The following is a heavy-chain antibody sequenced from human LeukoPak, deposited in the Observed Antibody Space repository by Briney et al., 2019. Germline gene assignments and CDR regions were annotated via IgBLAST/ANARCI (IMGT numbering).Heavy chain of an antibody. D-gene: IGHD4-23*01. V-gene: IGHV4-34*01. CDR3: AREFVNDYFFDYGGNSDAFDI. Sequence: SETLSLTCAVYGGSFSGYYWSWIRQPPGKGLEWIGEINHSGSTNYNPSLKSRVTISVDTSKNQFSLKLSSVTAADTAVYYCAREFVNDYFFDYGGNSDAFDIWGQGTMVTVSS. CDR1: GGSFSGYY. CDR2: INHSGST. J-gene: IGHJ3*02.